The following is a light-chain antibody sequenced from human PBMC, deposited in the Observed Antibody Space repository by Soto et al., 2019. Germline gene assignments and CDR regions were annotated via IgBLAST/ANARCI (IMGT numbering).Light chain of an antibody. V-gene: IGLV2-23*01. J-gene: IGLJ1*01. CDR1: SSDVGSYNL. CDR2: EGS. CDR3: CSYAGSSTSRGYV. Sequence: QSALTQPASVSGSPGQSITISCTGTSSDVGSYNLVSWYQQHPGKAPKLMIYEGSKRPSGVSNRFSGSKSGNTASLTISGLQAEDEADYYGCSYAGSSTSRGYVFGTGTKVTVL.